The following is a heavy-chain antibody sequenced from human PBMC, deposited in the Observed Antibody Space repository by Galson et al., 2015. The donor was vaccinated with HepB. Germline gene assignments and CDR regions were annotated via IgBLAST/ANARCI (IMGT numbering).Heavy chain of an antibody. CDR3: ATIALSEYNSAWPGDH. J-gene: IGHJ4*02. CDR1: GFTFSRYA. Sequence: SLRLSCAASGFTFSRYAMHWVRQAPGKGLEWVASISYDGTNKNYADSLRGRFTISRDNSKNTLYLQVDSLRAEDTAIYYCATIALSEYNSAWPGDHWGQGTRVSVSS. CDR2: ISYDGTNK. D-gene: IGHD2/OR15-2a*01. V-gene: IGHV3-30*03.